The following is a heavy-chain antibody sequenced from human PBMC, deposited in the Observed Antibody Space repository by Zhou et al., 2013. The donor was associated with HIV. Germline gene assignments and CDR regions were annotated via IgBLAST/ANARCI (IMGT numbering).Heavy chain of an antibody. J-gene: IGHJ6*02. CDR2: INPSTSHT. V-gene: IGHV1-8*01. CDR1: GYTLTTSD. D-gene: IGHD1-1*01. Sequence: SGYTLTTSDLHWVRQASGQGLEWMGWINPSTSHTTYAQNFQGRVTMTRNISINTAYMELNSLRSEDTAVYYCARRGTWGDRFNVIRGGLDVWGQGTTVTVSS. CDR3: ARRGTWGDRFNVIRGGLDV.